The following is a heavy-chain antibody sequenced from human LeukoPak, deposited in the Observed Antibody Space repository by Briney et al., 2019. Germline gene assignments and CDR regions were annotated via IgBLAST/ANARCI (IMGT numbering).Heavy chain of an antibody. CDR1: GVSISSSNYF. CDR2: INYGGTT. CDR3: ARYVVYGSGKYYFDY. V-gene: IGHV4-39*01. Sequence: PSETLSLTCTVSGVSISSSNYFWSWIRQPPGQELEWIASINYGGTTYYNPSLKSRVTISVDTSKNQFSLRLTSVTAADTAVYLCARYVVYGSGKYYFDYWGQGSLVSVSS. D-gene: IGHD3-10*01. J-gene: IGHJ4*02.